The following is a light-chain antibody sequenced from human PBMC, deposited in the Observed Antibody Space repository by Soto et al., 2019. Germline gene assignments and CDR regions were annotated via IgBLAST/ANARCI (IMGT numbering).Light chain of an antibody. CDR2: AAS. CDR1: QGISSY. J-gene: IGKJ4*02. V-gene: IGKV1-9*01. CDR3: QQLTSDPLT. Sequence: DIQLTQSPAFLSASVGDSVTITCRASQGISSYLAWYQQKPGKAPRLLIYAASTLQSGVPSRFSGSGSGTEFTLTISSLPPEDFATYYCQQLTSDPLTYGGGTKGEI.